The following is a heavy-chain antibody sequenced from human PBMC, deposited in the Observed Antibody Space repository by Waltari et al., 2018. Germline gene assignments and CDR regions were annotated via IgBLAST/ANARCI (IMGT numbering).Heavy chain of an antibody. Sequence: EEQLVESGAGLIQPGGSLRISGAAAGFTVSNNYRPGVRQAPGKGLQWVSLIYSGGGIHYADSVKGRFTISRDNVKNTVYLQMNSLRAEDTAVYYCGNIGAFDIWGQGTMVTVSS. D-gene: IGHD5-12*01. J-gene: IGHJ3*02. CDR1: GFTVSNNY. V-gene: IGHV3-53*01. CDR3: GNIGAFDI. CDR2: IYSGGGI.